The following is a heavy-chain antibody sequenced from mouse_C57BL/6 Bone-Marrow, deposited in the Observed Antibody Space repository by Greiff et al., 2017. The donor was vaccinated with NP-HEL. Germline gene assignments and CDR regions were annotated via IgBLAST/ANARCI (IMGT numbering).Heavy chain of an antibody. V-gene: IGHV1-78*01. J-gene: IGHJ4*01. Sequence: QVQLKESDAELVKPGASVKISCKVSGYTFTDHTIHWMKQRPEQGLEWIGYIYPRDGSTKYNEKFKGKATLTADKSSSTAYMQLNSLTSEDSAVYFCARNYYGSSYEWAYYAMDYWCQGTSVTVSS. D-gene: IGHD1-1*01. CDR2: IYPRDGST. CDR1: GYTFTDHT. CDR3: ARNYYGSSYEWAYYAMDY.